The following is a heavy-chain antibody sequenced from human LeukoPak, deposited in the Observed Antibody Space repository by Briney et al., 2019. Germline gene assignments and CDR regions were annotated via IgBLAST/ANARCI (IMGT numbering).Heavy chain of an antibody. Sequence: SETLPLTCTVSGGSLSSGSYYWSWLRHPAGKGLEWIGRIYTSGSTNYNPSLKSRATISVDTSKNQFSLRLSSVTAADTAVYYCARTLSGAPRYYFAYWGQGTLVTVSS. D-gene: IGHD1-26*01. V-gene: IGHV4-61*02. CDR2: IYTSGST. CDR3: ARTLSGAPRYYFAY. J-gene: IGHJ4*02. CDR1: GGSLSSGSYY.